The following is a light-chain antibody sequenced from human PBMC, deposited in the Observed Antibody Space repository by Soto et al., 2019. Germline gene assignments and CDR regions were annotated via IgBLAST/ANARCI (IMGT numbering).Light chain of an antibody. Sequence: ETVLTQSPATLSVSPGEGATLSCRASQSVGSLLAWYQQKPGQAPRLLIYGASTRAAGLPDRFSGSGSGTEFTLRISSLQSEDFAVYYCQHYNSYSEAFGQGTKVELK. CDR2: GAS. CDR1: QSVGSL. CDR3: QHYNSYSEA. J-gene: IGKJ1*01. V-gene: IGKV3-15*01.